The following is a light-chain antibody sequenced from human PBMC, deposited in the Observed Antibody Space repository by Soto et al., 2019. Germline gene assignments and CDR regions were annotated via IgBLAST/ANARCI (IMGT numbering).Light chain of an antibody. J-gene: IGKJ1*01. Sequence: AIQLTQSPSSLSASVGDRVTITCRASQGISSALAWYQQKPGKAPKFLICDASNLESGVPSRFSGSGSGTDFTLAINSLQPEDFATHFCHQYHRYWTFGQGTKVDIK. CDR3: HQYHRYWT. V-gene: IGKV1-13*02. CDR1: QGISSA. CDR2: DAS.